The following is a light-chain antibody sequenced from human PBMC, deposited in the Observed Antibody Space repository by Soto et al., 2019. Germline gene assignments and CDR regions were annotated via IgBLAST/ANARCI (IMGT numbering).Light chain of an antibody. V-gene: IGKV3-20*01. CDR2: GSS. CDR3: QQDVSIPYT. CDR1: QSVSSGY. Sequence: EIELTQSPGTLSLSPGERATLSCRASQSVSSGYLAWYQKKPGQAPRLLLYGSSNKATGIPARFSGSGSGTDFTLTISRLEPEDFAVYSCQQDVSIPYTFGQGTKLEI. J-gene: IGKJ2*01.